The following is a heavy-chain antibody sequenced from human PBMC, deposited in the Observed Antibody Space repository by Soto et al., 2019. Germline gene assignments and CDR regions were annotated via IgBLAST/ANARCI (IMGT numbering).Heavy chain of an antibody. Sequence: PSETLSLTCTVSGGSISSYYWSWIRKPPGKGLEWIGYIYYSGSTNYNPSLKSRVTISVDTSKNQFSLKLSSVTAADTAVYYCARAGSYYDILTGYLIPAYGMDVWGQGTTVTVSS. CDR2: IYYSGST. D-gene: IGHD3-9*01. V-gene: IGHV4-59*01. CDR3: ARAGSYYDILTGYLIPAYGMDV. J-gene: IGHJ6*02. CDR1: GGSISSYY.